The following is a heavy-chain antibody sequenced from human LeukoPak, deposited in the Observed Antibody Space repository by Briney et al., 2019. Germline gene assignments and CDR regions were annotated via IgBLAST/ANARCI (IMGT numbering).Heavy chain of an antibody. J-gene: IGHJ4*02. V-gene: IGHV1-69*05. CDR2: IIPIFGTA. CDR1: GGTLSSYA. D-gene: IGHD6-19*01. Sequence: SVEVSCKASGGTLSSYAISWVRQAPGQGLEWMGGIIPIFGTANYAQKFQGRVTITTDESTSTAYMELSSLRSEDTAVYYCASGEAVAGTRVLDYWGQGTLVTVSS. CDR3: ASGEAVAGTRVLDY.